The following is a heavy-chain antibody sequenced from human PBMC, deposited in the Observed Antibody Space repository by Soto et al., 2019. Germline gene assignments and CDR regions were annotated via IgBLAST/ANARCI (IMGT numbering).Heavy chain of an antibody. CDR2: MSYDGNSK. D-gene: IGHD2-21*01. CDR3: ARGRTVRDHDDFDL. V-gene: IGHV3-30-3*01. Sequence: QVQLVESGGGGVQPGRSLRLSCAASGFTFSSYSMHWVRQAPGKGLEWVAAMSYDGNSKYFADSVKGRFTISRDNSKNTLSLQMNSLGAEDWAVYYCARGRTVRDHDDFDLWGQGTLVTVSS. J-gene: IGHJ4*02. CDR1: GFTFSSYS.